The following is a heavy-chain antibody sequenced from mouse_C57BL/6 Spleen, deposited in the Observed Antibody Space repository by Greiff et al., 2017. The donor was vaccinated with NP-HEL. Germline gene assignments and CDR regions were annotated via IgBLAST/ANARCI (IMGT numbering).Heavy chain of an antibody. D-gene: IGHD4-1*01. CDR3: ARELTGNYFDY. J-gene: IGHJ2*01. V-gene: IGHV5-6*02. CDR1: GFTFSSYG. Sequence: DVKLVESGGDLVKPGGSLKLSCAASGFTFSSYGMSWVRQTPDKRLEWVATISSGGSYTYYPDSVKGRFTISRDNAKNTLYLQMSRLKSEDTAMYYCARELTGNYFDYWGQGTTLTVSS. CDR2: ISSGGSYT.